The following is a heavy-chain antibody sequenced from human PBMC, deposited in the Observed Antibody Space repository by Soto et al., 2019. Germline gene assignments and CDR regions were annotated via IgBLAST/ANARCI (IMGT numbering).Heavy chain of an antibody. J-gene: IGHJ4*02. CDR2: IKSKANGGTA. D-gene: IGHD3-3*01. CDR1: GFIFTNAW. Sequence: AGTLRLSYAASGFIFTNAWLSWVRQAPGKGLEWVGRIKSKANGGTADYAAPLKGRFSISRDDSQSALFLQLNSLKTEDTAVYYCTTGSVFGVTTYGEKYWVQGTLVTVSS. CDR3: TTGSVFGVTTYGEKY. V-gene: IGHV3-15*01.